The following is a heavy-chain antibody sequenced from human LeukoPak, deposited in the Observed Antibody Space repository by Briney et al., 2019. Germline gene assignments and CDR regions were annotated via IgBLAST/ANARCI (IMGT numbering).Heavy chain of an antibody. CDR1: GFTFSSYA. J-gene: IGHJ3*02. CDR2: ISYDGSNK. CDR3: ARDLCSSTSCVWDALGI. Sequence: GGSLRLSCAASGFTFSSYAMHWVRQAPGKGLEWVAVISYDGSNKYYANSVKGRFTISRDNSKNTLYLQMNSLRAEDTAVYYCARDLCSSTSCVWDALGIWGQGTMVTVSS. D-gene: IGHD2-2*01. V-gene: IGHV3-30-3*01.